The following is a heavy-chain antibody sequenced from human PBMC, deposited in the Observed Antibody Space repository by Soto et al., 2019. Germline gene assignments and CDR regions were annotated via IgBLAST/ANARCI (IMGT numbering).Heavy chain of an antibody. CDR2: ISSSGSTI. CDR1: GFTFSDYY. J-gene: IGHJ5*02. CDR3: ARDARVGGMYYYGSGSYYTKYNWFDP. V-gene: IGHV3-11*01. D-gene: IGHD3-10*01. Sequence: QVQLVESGGGLVKPGGSLRLSCAASGFTFSDYYMSWIRQAPGKGLEWVSYISSSGSTIYYADSVKGRFTISRDNAKNSLYLQMNRLRAEDTAVYYCARDARVGGMYYYGSGSYYTKYNWFDPWGQGTLVTVSS.